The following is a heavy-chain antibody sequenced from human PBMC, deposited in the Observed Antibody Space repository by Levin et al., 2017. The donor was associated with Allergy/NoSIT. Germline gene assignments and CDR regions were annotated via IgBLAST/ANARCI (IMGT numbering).Heavy chain of an antibody. D-gene: IGHD3-9*01. CDR2: ISSSSSTI. Sequence: LSLTCAASGFTFSSSSMNWVRQAPGKGLEWVSYISSSSSTIYYADSVKGRFTISRDNAKNSLYLQMNSLRAEDTAVYYCARGHVLRYYDILTGPRDFDYWGQGTLVTVSS. J-gene: IGHJ4*02. CDR3: ARGHVLRYYDILTGPRDFDY. V-gene: IGHV3-48*01. CDR1: GFTFSSSS.